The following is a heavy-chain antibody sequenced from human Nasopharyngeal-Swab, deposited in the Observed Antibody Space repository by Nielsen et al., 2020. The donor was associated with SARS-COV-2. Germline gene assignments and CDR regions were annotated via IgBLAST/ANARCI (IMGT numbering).Heavy chain of an antibody. Sequence: GESLKISCAASGFTFSSYAMSWVRQAPGKGLEWVSAISGSGGSTYYADSVKGRFTISRDNSKDTLSLQMNSLRAEETAVYYCAKDLRKAEDYWGQGTLVTVSS. CDR1: GFTFSSYA. V-gene: IGHV3-23*01. J-gene: IGHJ4*02. D-gene: IGHD6-25*01. CDR3: AKDLRKAEDY. CDR2: ISGSGGST.